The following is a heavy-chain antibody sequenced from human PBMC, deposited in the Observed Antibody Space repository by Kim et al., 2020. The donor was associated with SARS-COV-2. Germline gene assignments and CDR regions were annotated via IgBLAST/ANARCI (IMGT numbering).Heavy chain of an antibody. CDR3: ARAISRYCTDGVCYGGDFDY. CDR2: INGDGSTT. CDR1: GFTFSNSW. Sequence: GGSLRLSCAASGFTFSNSWIHWVRQAPGKGLVWVSHINGDGSTTRYVDSVKGRFTISRDNAKNTVYLQMNSLRVEETAVYYCARAISRYCTDGVCYGGDFDYWGQGTLVTVSS. D-gene: IGHD2-8*01. V-gene: IGHV3-74*01. J-gene: IGHJ4*02.